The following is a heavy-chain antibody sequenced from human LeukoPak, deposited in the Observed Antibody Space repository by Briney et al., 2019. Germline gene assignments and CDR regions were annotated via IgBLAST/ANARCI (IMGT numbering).Heavy chain of an antibody. CDR1: EFTFSSYA. CDR2: ISYDASNK. J-gene: IGHJ3*02. D-gene: IGHD6-19*01. Sequence: GGSLRLSCAASEFTFSSYAMHWVRQAPGKGLEWVALISYDASNKYYADSVKGRFTISRDNSKNTLYLQLNSLRTEDTAVYYCARGARGSGWRVFDIWGQGTMVTVSS. CDR3: ARGARGSGWRVFDI. V-gene: IGHV3-30*04.